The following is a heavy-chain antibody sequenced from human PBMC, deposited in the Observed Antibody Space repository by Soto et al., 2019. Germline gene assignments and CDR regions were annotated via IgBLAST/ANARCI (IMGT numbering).Heavy chain of an antibody. J-gene: IGHJ6*02. CDR2: IIPIFGTA. CDR1: GGTFSSYA. Sequence: SVKVSCKASGGTFSSYAISWVRQAPGQGLEWMGGIIPIFGTANYAQKFQGRVTITADESTSTAYMELSSLRSEDTAVYYCARSGSGSPGYYYFYGMDVWGQGTTVTVSS. CDR3: ARSGSGSPGYYYFYGMDV. D-gene: IGHD3-10*01. V-gene: IGHV1-69*13.